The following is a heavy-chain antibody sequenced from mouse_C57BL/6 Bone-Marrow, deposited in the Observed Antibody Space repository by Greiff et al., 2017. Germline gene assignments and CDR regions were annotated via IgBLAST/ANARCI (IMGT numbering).Heavy chain of an antibody. D-gene: IGHD2-4*01. V-gene: IGHV2-5*01. CDR3: AKKKNYDYDGYYSMDD. CDR1: GFSLTSYG. Sequence: VQLQQSGPGLVQPSQSLSITCTVSGFSLTSYGVHWVRQSPGKGLEWLGVIWRGGSTDYNAAFMSRLGITKDNSKSQVFFKMTSLQADDTAIYYCAKKKNYDYDGYYSMDDWGQGTSVTVSS. J-gene: IGHJ4*01. CDR2: IWRGGST.